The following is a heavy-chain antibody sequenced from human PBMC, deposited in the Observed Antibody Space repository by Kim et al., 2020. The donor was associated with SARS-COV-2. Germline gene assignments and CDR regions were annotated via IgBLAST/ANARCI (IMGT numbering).Heavy chain of an antibody. V-gene: IGHV3-23*01. CDR3: AKASDAVTAGDIVY. D-gene: IGHD2-21*02. Sequence: GGSLRLSCAASGFTFSSYAMSWVRQAPGKGLEWVSAISGSGGSTYYADSVKGRFTISRDNSKNTLYLQMNSLRAEDTAVCYCAKASDAVTAGDIVYWGQGTQVSLSP. CDR2: ISGSGGST. CDR1: GFTFSSYA. J-gene: IGHJ4*02.